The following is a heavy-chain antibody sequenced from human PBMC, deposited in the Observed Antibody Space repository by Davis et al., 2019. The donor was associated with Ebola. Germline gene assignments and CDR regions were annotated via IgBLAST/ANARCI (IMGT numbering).Heavy chain of an antibody. CDR2: INAGNGNT. Sequence: AASVKVSCKASGYTFTSYAMHWVRQAPGQRLEWMGWINAGNGNTKYSQKFQGRVTITRDTSASTAYMEPSSLRSEDTAVYYCARDPSGWYYFDYWGQGTLVTVSS. V-gene: IGHV1-3*01. CDR3: ARDPSGWYYFDY. J-gene: IGHJ4*02. D-gene: IGHD6-19*01. CDR1: GYTFTSYA.